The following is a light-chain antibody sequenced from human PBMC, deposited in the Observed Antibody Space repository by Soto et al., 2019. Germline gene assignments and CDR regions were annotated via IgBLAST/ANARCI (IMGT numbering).Light chain of an antibody. CDR2: EVS. V-gene: IGLV2-8*01. Sequence: QSALTQPPSASGSPGQSVSISCTGTSSDVGDKYVSWYQQHLGKAPKLIIYEVSQRASGVPDRFSASKSGNTASLTVSGLQTEDEADYYCSAYAGSNHFVFGAGPKVP. J-gene: IGLJ1*01. CDR3: SAYAGSNHFV. CDR1: SSDVGDKY.